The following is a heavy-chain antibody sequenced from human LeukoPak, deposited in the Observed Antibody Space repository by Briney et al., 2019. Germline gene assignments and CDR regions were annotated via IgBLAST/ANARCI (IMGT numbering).Heavy chain of an antibody. V-gene: IGHV3-30*18. Sequence: GRSLRLSCAASGITFSTYGMHWVRQAPGKGLEWVAVISYDGTNKYYADSVKGRFTISRDNSKNTLYLQMNSLRAEDTAVYYCAELGITMIGGVWGKGTTVTISS. J-gene: IGHJ6*04. CDR3: AELGITMIGGV. CDR1: GITFSTYG. D-gene: IGHD3-10*02. CDR2: ISYDGTNK.